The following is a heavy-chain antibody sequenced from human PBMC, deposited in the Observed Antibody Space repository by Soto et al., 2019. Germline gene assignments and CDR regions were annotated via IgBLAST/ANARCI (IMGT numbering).Heavy chain of an antibody. Sequence: SLRLSCAASGFTVSSSYLTWVRQAPGRGLKWVSVLYPDGRAYYADSVKGRFTLSTDNSKNSVYLQMNTLRDEDTAVYYCARGLGREDHDNRGYFHLDSWGQGTLVTVSS. D-gene: IGHD3-22*01. CDR2: LYPDGRA. J-gene: IGHJ4*02. CDR1: GFTVSSSY. V-gene: IGHV3-53*05. CDR3: ARGLGREDHDNRGYFHLDS.